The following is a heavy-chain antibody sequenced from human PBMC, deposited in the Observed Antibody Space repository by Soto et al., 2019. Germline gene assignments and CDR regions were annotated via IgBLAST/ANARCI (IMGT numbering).Heavy chain of an antibody. J-gene: IGHJ1*01. CDR3: AKDLGHFQH. V-gene: IGHV3-23*01. CDR1: GFTFSSYA. CDR2: ISGSGGST. Sequence: EVQLLESGGGLVQPGGSLRLSCAASGFTFSSYALSWVRQAQGKGLEWASAISGSGGSTYYADSVRGRFTISRDNSKNTLYLQMNSLRAEDTAVYYCAKDLGHFQHWGQGTLVTVSS.